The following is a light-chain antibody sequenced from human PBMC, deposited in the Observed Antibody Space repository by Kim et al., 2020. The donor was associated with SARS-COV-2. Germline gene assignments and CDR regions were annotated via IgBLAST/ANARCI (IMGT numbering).Light chain of an antibody. CDR2: EVS. V-gene: IGLV2-8*01. Sequence: QPVLTQPPSASGSPGQSVTISCTGTSSDVGGCKYVSWYQQDPGKAPKLMIYEVSNRPSGVPDRFSGSKSGNTASLTVSGLQAEDEADYSCSSYAAISNFVFGTGTKVTVL. J-gene: IGLJ1*01. CDR3: SSYAAISNFV. CDR1: SSDVGGCKY.